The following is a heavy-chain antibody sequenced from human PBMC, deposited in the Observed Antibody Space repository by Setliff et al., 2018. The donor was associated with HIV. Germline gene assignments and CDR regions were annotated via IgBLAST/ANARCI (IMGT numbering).Heavy chain of an antibody. Sequence: SETLSLTCTVSGGSISSGSYYWNWIRQPAGKGLEWIGRIYTSGSANYNPSLKSRVTISVDTSKNQFSLKLSSVTAADTAVYYCAREDYYYYGMDVRGQGTTVTVSS. V-gene: IGHV4-61*02. J-gene: IGHJ6*02. CDR1: GGSISSGSYY. CDR2: IYTSGSA. CDR3: AREDYYYYGMDV.